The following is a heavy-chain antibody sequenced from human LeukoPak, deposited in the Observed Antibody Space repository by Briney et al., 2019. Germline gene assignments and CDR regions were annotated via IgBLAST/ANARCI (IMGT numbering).Heavy chain of an antibody. CDR2: ISGSGGTT. V-gene: IGHV3-23*01. Sequence: GGSLRLSCAASGFTFSNYAMAWVRQAPGKGLEWVSTISGSGGTTYHADSVKGRFTISRDNSKNTLYLQMNSLRAEDTAVYYCARETGDLDYWGQGTVVTVSS. CDR3: ARETGDLDY. J-gene: IGHJ4*02. D-gene: IGHD7-27*01. CDR1: GFTFSNYA.